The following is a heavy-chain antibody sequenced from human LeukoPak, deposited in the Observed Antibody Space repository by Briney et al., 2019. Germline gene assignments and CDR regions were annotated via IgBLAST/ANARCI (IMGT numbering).Heavy chain of an antibody. D-gene: IGHD2-2*01. CDR3: ARAVPAADYNWFDP. Sequence: PGGSLRLSCAASGFTFSSYAMSWVRQAPGKGLEWVAVISYDGSNKYYADSVKGRFTISRDNSKNTLYLQMNSLRAEDTAVYYCARAVPAADYNWFDPWGQGTLVTVSS. J-gene: IGHJ5*02. CDR2: ISYDGSNK. V-gene: IGHV3-30-3*01. CDR1: GFTFSSYA.